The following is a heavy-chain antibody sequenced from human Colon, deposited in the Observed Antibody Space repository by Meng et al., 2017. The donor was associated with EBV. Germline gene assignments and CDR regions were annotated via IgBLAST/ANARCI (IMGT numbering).Heavy chain of an antibody. CDR3: ARGGYYSFDY. CDR1: GGSMSSVYW. CDR2: IYHSGST. D-gene: IGHD5-18*01. Sequence: VEVQESGPGWLNPSQTLSLPFAVSGGSMSSVYWWTWVRQSPGKGLEWIGEIYHSGSTNYNPSLKSRVTISVDKSKNQFSLKLTSVTAADTAVYYCARGGYYSFDYWGQRTLVTVSS. V-gene: IGHV4-4*02. J-gene: IGHJ4*02.